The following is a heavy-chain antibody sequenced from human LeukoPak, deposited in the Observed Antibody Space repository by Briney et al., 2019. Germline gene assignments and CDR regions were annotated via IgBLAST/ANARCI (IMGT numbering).Heavy chain of an antibody. V-gene: IGHV3-23*01. D-gene: IGHD3-22*01. CDR3: AKNTYYYDSSGYSLFGAFDI. J-gene: IGHJ3*02. CDR1: GFTFTSYS. Sequence: GGSLRLSCAASGFTFTSYSMNWVRQAPGKGLEWVSTISGGGGSTYYADSVKGRFTTSRDNSKNTLYLQVNSLRAEDTAVYYCAKNTYYYDSSGYSLFGAFDIWGQGTMVTVSS. CDR2: ISGGGGST.